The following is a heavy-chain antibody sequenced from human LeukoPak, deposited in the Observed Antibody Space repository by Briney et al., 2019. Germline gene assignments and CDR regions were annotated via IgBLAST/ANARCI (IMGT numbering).Heavy chain of an antibody. CDR3: ARQWDYSDSSGRALNYFDF. CDR2: IYYSGST. CDR1: SGSISSSNSY. Sequence: KASETLSLTWTVYSGSISSSNSYWGWIRQPPGKGLEWIGSIYYSGSTYYTPSLKSRVTISADASKMQFYLKMSSVTAAVTAVYYCARQWDYSDSSGRALNYFDFWGQGTLVTVAS. D-gene: IGHD3-22*01. J-gene: IGHJ4*02. V-gene: IGHV4-39*01.